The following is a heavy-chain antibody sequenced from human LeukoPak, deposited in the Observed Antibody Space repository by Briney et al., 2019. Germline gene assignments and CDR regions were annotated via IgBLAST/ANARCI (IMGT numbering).Heavy chain of an antibody. Sequence: GESLKISCKGSGYSFTSYDINWVRQATGQGLEWMGWMNPNSGNTGYAQKFQGRVTMTRNTSISTAYMELSSLRSEDTAVYYCARASSDFWSGYGFDPWGQGTLVTVSS. CDR3: ARASSDFWSGYGFDP. CDR2: MNPNSGNT. J-gene: IGHJ5*02. V-gene: IGHV1-8*01. CDR1: GYSFTSYD. D-gene: IGHD3-3*01.